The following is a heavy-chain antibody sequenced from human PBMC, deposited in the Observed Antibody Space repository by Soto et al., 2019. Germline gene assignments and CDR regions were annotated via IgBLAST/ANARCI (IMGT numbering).Heavy chain of an antibody. CDR3: ARWGYCTGGSCYRHNWFDP. Sequence: SETLSLTCTVSGGSISSGGYYWGWIRQPPGKGLEWIGSFFSTGTTYYNPSLRSRVSISIDTSKNQFSLKLSSVTAADTAVYYCARWGYCTGGSCYRHNWFDPWGHGILVTVSS. CDR1: GGSISSGGYY. J-gene: IGHJ5*02. D-gene: IGHD2-8*02. V-gene: IGHV4-39*01. CDR2: FFSTGTT.